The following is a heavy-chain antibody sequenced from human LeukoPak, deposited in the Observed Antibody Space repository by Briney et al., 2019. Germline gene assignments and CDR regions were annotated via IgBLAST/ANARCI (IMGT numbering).Heavy chain of an antibody. CDR1: GGSFSGYY. V-gene: IGHV4-34*01. J-gene: IGHJ4*02. CDR3: AKGTGDMGYYFDY. Sequence: SETLSLTCAVYGGSFSGYYWSWIRQPPGKGLEWIGEINHSGSTNYNPSLKSRVTISVDTSKNQFSLKLSSVTAADTAVYYCAKGTGDMGYYFDYWGQGTLVTVSS. CDR2: INHSGST. D-gene: IGHD1-1*01.